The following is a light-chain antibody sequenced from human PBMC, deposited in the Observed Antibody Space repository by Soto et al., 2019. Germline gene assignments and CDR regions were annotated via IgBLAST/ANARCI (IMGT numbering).Light chain of an antibody. Sequence: QSALTQPASVSGSPGQSITISCTGTSSDVGSYNLVSWYQQHPGKAPKLMIYEGGKRPSGISNRFSGSKSGNTASLTISGLQAEEEAEYYCCSYADSSRIYVFGSGTKLTVL. J-gene: IGLJ1*01. CDR2: EGG. CDR1: SSDVGSYNL. CDR3: CSYADSSRIYV. V-gene: IGLV2-23*01.